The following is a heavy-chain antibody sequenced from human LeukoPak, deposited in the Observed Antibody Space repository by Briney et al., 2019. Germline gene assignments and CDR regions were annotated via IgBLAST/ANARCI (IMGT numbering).Heavy chain of an antibody. V-gene: IGHV1-69*13. CDR1: EGTFSSYA. Sequence: SVKVSCKASEGTFSSYAISWVRQAPGQGLEWMGGIIPIFGTANYAQKFQGRVTITADESTSTAYMELSSLRSEDTAVYYCARAEDIVVVPAAMLSYYGMDVWGQGTTVTVSS. J-gene: IGHJ6*02. CDR2: IIPIFGTA. CDR3: ARAEDIVVVPAAMLSYYGMDV. D-gene: IGHD2-2*01.